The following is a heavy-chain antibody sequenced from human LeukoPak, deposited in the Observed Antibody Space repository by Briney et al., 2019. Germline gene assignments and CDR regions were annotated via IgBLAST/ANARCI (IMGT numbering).Heavy chain of an antibody. V-gene: IGHV4-59*01. J-gene: IGHJ5*02. CDR1: GGSISSYY. CDR3: ATTHFEAWFDP. D-gene: IGHD3-3*02. Sequence: PSETLSLTCTVSGGSISSYYWSWIRQPPGKGLEWIGYIYYSGSTYYNPSLKSRVTISVDTSKNQFSLKLSSVTAADTAVYYCATTHFEAWFDPWGQGTLVTVSS. CDR2: IYYSGST.